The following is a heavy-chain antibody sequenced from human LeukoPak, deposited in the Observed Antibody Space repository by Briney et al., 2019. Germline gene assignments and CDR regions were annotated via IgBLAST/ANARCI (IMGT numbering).Heavy chain of an antibody. V-gene: IGHV3-30*03. D-gene: IGHD1-26*01. J-gene: IGHJ4*02. Sequence: PGGSLRLSCAASGFTFSSYGMHWVRQAPGKGLEWVAVISYDGSNKYYADSVKGRFTISRDNSKNTLYLQMNSLRAEDTAVYYCARDPTYSGSYPYFDYWGQGTLVTVSS. CDR2: ISYDGSNK. CDR3: ARDPTYSGSYPYFDY. CDR1: GFTFSSYG.